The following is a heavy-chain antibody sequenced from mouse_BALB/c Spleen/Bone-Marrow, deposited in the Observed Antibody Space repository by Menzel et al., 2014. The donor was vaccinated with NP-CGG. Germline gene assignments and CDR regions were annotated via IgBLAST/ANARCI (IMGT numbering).Heavy chain of an antibody. CDR1: GFNIKDTY. D-gene: IGHD2-14*01. V-gene: IGHV14-3*02. CDR2: IDPANGNT. J-gene: IGHJ1*01. CDR3: ASYRYAWYFDV. Sequence: VQLQQSGAELVKPGASVKLSCTASGFNIKDTYMHWVKQRPEQGLEWIGRIDPANGNTKYDPKFQGKATITADTSSNTAYPQLSSLTSEGTAVYYCASYRYAWYFDVWGAGTTVTVSS.